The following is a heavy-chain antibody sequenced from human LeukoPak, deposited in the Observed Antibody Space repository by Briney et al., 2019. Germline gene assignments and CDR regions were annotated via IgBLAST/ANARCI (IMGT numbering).Heavy chain of an antibody. J-gene: IGHJ4*02. CDR1: GFTFSSYW. CDR3: ASESRDRGYSYGRDY. V-gene: IGHV3-7*01. Sequence: GGSLRLSCAASGFTFSSYWMSWVRQAPGKGLEWVANIKQDGSEKYYVDSVKGRFTISRDNAKNSLYLQMNSLRAEDTAVYYCASESRDRGYSYGRDYWGQGTLVTVSS. CDR2: IKQDGSEK. D-gene: IGHD5-18*01.